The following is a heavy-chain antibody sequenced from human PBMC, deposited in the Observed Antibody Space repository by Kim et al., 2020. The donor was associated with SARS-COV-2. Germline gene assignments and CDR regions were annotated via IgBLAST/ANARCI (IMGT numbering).Heavy chain of an antibody. CDR3: ARGSTYYYYGMDV. V-gene: IGHV4-34*01. CDR2: INHSGNT. Sequence: SETLSLTCTVYGGSFSGYYWSWIRQPPGKGLEWIGEINHSGNTNYNPSLKSRVTISVDTSRNHFSLKLSSVTAADTALYYCARGSTYYYYGMDVWGQGTTVTVSS. J-gene: IGHJ6*02. CDR1: GGSFSGYY.